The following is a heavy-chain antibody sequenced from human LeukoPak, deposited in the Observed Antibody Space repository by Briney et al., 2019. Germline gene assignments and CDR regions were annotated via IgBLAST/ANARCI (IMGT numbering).Heavy chain of an antibody. Sequence: SETLSLPCTVSGDSISGYYWQWIRHPPGKGLEWIGYIYYAGSTNFSLDLNSRVPISIDASKNQYSLELSSVTAADTAVYYCARGSRTIFGLIMTDSWGQGTLVTVSS. V-gene: IGHV4-59*01. CDR3: ARGSRTIFGLIMTDS. J-gene: IGHJ4*02. CDR2: IYYAGST. CDR1: GDSISGYY. D-gene: IGHD3/OR15-3a*01.